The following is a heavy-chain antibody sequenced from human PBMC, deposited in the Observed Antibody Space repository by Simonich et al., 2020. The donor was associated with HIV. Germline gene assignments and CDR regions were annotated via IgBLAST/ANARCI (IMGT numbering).Heavy chain of an antibody. V-gene: IGHV3-9*01. CDR2: MSGNRGSI. Sequence: EVQLVESGGGLVQPGRSLRLSCAASGFPFDDYAMHWVRQAPGRGIEGDSGMSGNRGSIGYGDSVKGRFTTSRDNAKNSLYLQMNSLRAEDTAFYYCAKGGISMVRGVINYWGQGTLVTVSS. CDR3: AKGGISMVRGVINY. D-gene: IGHD3-10*01. J-gene: IGHJ4*02. CDR1: GFPFDDYA.